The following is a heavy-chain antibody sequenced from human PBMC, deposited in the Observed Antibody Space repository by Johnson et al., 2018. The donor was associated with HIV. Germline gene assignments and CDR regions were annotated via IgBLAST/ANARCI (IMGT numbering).Heavy chain of an antibody. J-gene: IGHJ3*02. Sequence: LEWVANINVNGGERYYVDSVKGRFTISRDNVENSVFLLLNSLRVEDTAVYYCARERDYYDSGGYWVDAFDIWGQGTMVTVSS. CDR2: INVNGGER. D-gene: IGHD3-22*01. V-gene: IGHV3-7*01. CDR3: ARERDYYDSGGYWVDAFDI.